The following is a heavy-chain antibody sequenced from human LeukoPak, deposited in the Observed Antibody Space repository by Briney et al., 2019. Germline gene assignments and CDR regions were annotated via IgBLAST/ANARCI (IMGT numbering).Heavy chain of an antibody. J-gene: IGHJ4*02. CDR2: IYPGDSDT. D-gene: IGHD1-7*01. Sequence: GESLKISCKGSGYSFTSYWIGWVRQMPGKGLEWMGTIYPGDSDTRSSPSFQGQVTISADKFRTTAYLQWSGLGAADTAMYYCARLLGGTYYYFDFWGQGTLVTVSS. CDR3: ARLLGGTYYYFDF. V-gene: IGHV5-51*01. CDR1: GYSFTSYW.